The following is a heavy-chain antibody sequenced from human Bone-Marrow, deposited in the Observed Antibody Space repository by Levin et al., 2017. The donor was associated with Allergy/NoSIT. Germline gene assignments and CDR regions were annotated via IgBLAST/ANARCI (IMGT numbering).Heavy chain of an antibody. V-gene: IGHV4-30-2*01. CDR1: GGSISSGGYS. CDR3: ARTMVRAFYYYYGLDV. D-gene: IGHD3-10*01. J-gene: IGHJ6*02. CDR2: IYRGGST. Sequence: SETLSLTCAVSGGSISSGGYSWSWIRQPPGTGLEWIGYIYRGGSTYYNPSLKSRVTISVDTSKNPFSLKLSSVTAADTAVYYCARTMVRAFYYYYGLDVWGQGTTVTVSS.